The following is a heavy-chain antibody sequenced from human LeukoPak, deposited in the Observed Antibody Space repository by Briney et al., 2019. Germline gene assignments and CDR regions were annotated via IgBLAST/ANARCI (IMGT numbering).Heavy chain of an antibody. CDR3: AKLVDYCEGRTCFTTYYYTDI. CDR2: IRDDGSSE. J-gene: IGHJ6*03. Sequence: GGSLRLSCAVSGLTFSISGMHWVRQAPGKGLEWVTFIRDDGSSENYADSVRGRFTVSRDHSNNTLYLQMNSLTLEDTAVYYCAKLVDYCEGRTCFTTYYYTDIWGQGTTVTVSS. D-gene: IGHD4/OR15-4a*01. CDR1: GLTFSISG. V-gene: IGHV3-30*02.